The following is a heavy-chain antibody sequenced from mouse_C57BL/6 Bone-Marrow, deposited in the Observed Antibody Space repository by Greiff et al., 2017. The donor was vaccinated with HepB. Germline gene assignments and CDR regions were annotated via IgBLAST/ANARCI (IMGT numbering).Heavy chain of an antibody. Sequence: DVKLVESGGGLVKPGGSLKLSCAASGFTFSSYAMSWVRQTPEKRLEWVATISDGGSYTYYPDNVKGRITISRDNAKNNMYLQMSHLKSEDTAMYCCASRYGGSYWCVGVWGTGKTVTVSS. CDR2: ISDGGSYT. CDR1: GFTFSSYA. V-gene: IGHV5-4*03. J-gene: IGHJ1*03. D-gene: IGHD1-1*01. CDR3: ASRYGGSYWCVGV.